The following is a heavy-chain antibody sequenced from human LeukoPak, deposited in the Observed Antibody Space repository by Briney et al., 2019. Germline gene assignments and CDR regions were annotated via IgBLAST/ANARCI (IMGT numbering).Heavy chain of an antibody. Sequence: SETLSLTGAVYGGCFSGYYWSWIRQPPGKGLEWIGEINHSGSTNYNPSLKSRVTISVDTSKNQFSLKLSSVTAADTAVYYCAGPGIGVDYWGQGTLVTVSS. CDR2: INHSGST. V-gene: IGHV4-34*01. D-gene: IGHD1-26*01. J-gene: IGHJ4*02. CDR3: AGPGIGVDY. CDR1: GGCFSGYY.